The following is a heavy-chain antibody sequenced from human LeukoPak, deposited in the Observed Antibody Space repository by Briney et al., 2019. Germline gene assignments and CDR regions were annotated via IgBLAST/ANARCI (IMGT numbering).Heavy chain of an antibody. CDR1: GFTFSSYG. D-gene: IGHD2-15*01. Sequence: GGSLRLSCAASGFTFSSYGMHWVRQAPGKGLEWVAFIRYDGSNKYYADSVKGRFAISRDNSKNTLYLQMNSLRAEDTAVYYCAKLPQVVVVAAAYFDYWGQGTLVTVSS. CDR3: AKLPQVVVVAAAYFDY. V-gene: IGHV3-30*02. J-gene: IGHJ4*02. CDR2: IRYDGSNK.